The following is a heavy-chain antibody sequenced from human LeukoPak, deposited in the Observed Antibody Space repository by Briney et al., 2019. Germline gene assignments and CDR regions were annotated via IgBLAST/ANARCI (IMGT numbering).Heavy chain of an antibody. D-gene: IGHD3-3*01. J-gene: IGHJ4*02. Sequence: SETLSLTCTVSGGSISSSSYYWGWIRQPPGKGLEWIGSIYYSGSTYYNPSLKSRVTISVDTSKNQFSLKLSSVTAADTAVYYCAREYDFWSGYCFLDYWGQGTLVTVSS. CDR3: AREYDFWSGYCFLDY. CDR2: IYYSGST. V-gene: IGHV4-39*07. CDR1: GGSISSSSYY.